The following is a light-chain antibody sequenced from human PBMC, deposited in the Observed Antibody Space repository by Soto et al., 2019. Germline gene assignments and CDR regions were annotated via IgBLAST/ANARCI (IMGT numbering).Light chain of an antibody. V-gene: IGKV2-28*01. CDR3: MQALQTPFT. CDR2: LGS. J-gene: IGKJ2*01. Sequence: DIVMTQSPLSLPVTPGEPASISCRSSQSFLQSNGYNYLDWYLQKPGQSPQLLIYLGSNRASGVPDRFSGSGSGTDFTLKISRVEDEDVGVYYWMQALQTPFTFGQGTKLEIK. CDR1: QSFLQSNGYNY.